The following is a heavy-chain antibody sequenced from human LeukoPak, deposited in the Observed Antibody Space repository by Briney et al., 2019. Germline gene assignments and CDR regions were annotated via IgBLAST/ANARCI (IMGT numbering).Heavy chain of an antibody. V-gene: IGHV1-69*05. CDR1: GGTFSSYA. Sequence: ASVKVSCKASGGTFSSYAISWVRQAPGQGLEWMGGIIPIFGTANYAQKFQGRVTITTDESMSTAYMELSSLRSEDTAVYYCARGRWRSSDAFDIWGQGTMVTVSS. J-gene: IGHJ3*02. CDR3: ARGRWRSSDAFDI. CDR2: IIPIFGTA. D-gene: IGHD2-15*01.